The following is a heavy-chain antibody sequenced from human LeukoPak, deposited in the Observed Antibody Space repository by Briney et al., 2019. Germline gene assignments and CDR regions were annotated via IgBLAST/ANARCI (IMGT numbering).Heavy chain of an antibody. Sequence: GGSLRLSCAASGFTFSSYSMNWVRQAPGKGLEWVSSISSSSSYIYYADSVKARFTISRDNAKNSLYLQMNSLRAEDTAVYYCARTFGYGGNSGFPKYGMDVWGQGTTVTVSS. J-gene: IGHJ6*02. D-gene: IGHD4-23*01. CDR1: GFTFSSYS. CDR3: ARTFGYGGNSGFPKYGMDV. CDR2: ISSSSSYI. V-gene: IGHV3-21*01.